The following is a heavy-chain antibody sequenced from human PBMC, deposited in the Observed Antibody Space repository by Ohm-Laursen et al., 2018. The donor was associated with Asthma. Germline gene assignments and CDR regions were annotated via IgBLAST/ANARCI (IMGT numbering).Heavy chain of an antibody. Sequence: SLRLSCTASGFTFSSYKMHWVRQAPGKGLEWVAIIWHDGSEKVYADSVKGRFTLSRDNSKNTVFLQMNSLTAEDTAVYYCARDGDSSIWPMDYWGQGTLVTVSS. CDR1: GFTFSSYK. V-gene: IGHV3-33*01. CDR2: IWHDGSEK. J-gene: IGHJ4*02. CDR3: ARDGDSSIWPMDY. D-gene: IGHD6-13*01.